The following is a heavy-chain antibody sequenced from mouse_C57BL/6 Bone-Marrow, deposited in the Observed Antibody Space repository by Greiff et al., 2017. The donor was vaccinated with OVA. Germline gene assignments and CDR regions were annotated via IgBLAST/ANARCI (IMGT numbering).Heavy chain of an antibody. D-gene: IGHD2-2*01. CDR1: GYTFTSYW. Sequence: QVQLKQPGAELVKPGASVKLSCKASGYTFTSYWMHWVKQRPGRGLEWIGRIDPNSGGTKYNEKFKSKATLTVDKPSSTAYMQLSSLTSEDSAVYYCAREGRTGYNGNYFDYWGQGTTLTVSS. CDR3: AREGRTGYNGNYFDY. V-gene: IGHV1-72*01. J-gene: IGHJ2*01. CDR2: IDPNSGGT.